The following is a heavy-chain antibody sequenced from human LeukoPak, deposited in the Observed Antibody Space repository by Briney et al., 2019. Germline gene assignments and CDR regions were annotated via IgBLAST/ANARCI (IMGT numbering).Heavy chain of an antibody. J-gene: IGHJ3*01. CDR2: NYNSGST. CDR1: GGSISSQY. CDR3: ARDDYGVFDAFDV. Sequence: SETLSLTCTVSGGSISSQYWSWLRQPPGKGVEWIGYNYNSGSTNYNPSLKSLVTISLHTSNNQFSLHLTSVTAADTAVYFCARDDYGVFDAFDVWGQGTVVTVSS. V-gene: IGHV4-59*08. D-gene: IGHD3-16*01.